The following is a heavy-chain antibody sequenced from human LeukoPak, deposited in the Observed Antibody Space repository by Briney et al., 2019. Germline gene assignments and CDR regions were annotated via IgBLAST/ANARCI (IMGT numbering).Heavy chain of an antibody. D-gene: IGHD3-22*01. CDR2: IWYDGSNK. CDR1: GFTFSSYG. J-gene: IGHJ4*02. CDR3: ARGDSSGVPDY. Sequence: PGRSLRLSCAASGFTFSSYGMHWVRQAPGKGLEWVAVIWYDGSNKYYADSVKGRFTISRDNSKNTLYLQMNSLRAEDTAVYYCARGDSSGVPDYWGQGTLVTVSS. V-gene: IGHV3-33*01.